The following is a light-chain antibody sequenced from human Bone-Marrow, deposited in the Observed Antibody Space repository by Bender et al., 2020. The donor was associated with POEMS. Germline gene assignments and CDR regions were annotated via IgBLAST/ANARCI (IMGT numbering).Light chain of an antibody. CDR2: EDT. CDR3: SSYAGGSAFV. Sequence: QSALTQPASVSGSPGQSITISCTGTSSDVGGYNYVSWYQQHPGKAPKLLIYEDTKRPSGVSNRFSASKSGNTASLTISGLQAEDESDYYCSSYAGGSAFVFGGGTRLTVL. CDR1: SSDVGGYNY. V-gene: IGLV2-23*02. J-gene: IGLJ3*02.